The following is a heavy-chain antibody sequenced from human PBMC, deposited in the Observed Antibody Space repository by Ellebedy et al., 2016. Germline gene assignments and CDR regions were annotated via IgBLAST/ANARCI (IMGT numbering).Heavy chain of an antibody. CDR1: GATFRNYA. J-gene: IGHJ3*01. CDR2: IFPVFRTP. CDR3: TWGGSHYDAFDV. V-gene: IGHV1-69*13. D-gene: IGHD1-26*01. Sequence: SVKVSXXTSGATFRNYAISWVRQAPGQGPEWMGAIFPVFRTPNYAQKFQGRVTITADESTSTAYMELSSLTSEDTAVYYCTWGGSHYDAFDVWGQGTMVTVSS.